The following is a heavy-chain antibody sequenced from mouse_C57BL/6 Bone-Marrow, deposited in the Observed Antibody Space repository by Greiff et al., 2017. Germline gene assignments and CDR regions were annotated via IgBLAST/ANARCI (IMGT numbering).Heavy chain of an antibody. Sequence: QVQLQQPGAELVMPGASVKLSCKASGYTFTSYWMHWVKQRPGQGLEWIGEIDPSDSYTNYNQKFKGKSTLTVDKYSSTAYMQLSSLTSEDSAVYYCARSDGYWGQGTLVTVSA. J-gene: IGHJ3*01. CDR1: GYTFTSYW. V-gene: IGHV1-69*01. CDR3: ARSDGY. CDR2: IDPSDSYT.